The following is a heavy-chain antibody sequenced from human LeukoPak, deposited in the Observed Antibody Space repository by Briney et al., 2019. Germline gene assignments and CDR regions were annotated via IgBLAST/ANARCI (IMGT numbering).Heavy chain of an antibody. Sequence: ASVKVSCKASGGTFSSYAISWVRQATGQGLEWMGWMNPNSGNTGYAQKFQGRVTITRNTSISTAYMELSSLRSEDTAVYYCAIRGYSGYGQYYYYYYYMDVWGKGTTVTVSS. D-gene: IGHD5-12*01. V-gene: IGHV1-8*03. CDR3: AIRGYSGYGQYYYYYYYMDV. J-gene: IGHJ6*03. CDR1: GGTFSSYA. CDR2: MNPNSGNT.